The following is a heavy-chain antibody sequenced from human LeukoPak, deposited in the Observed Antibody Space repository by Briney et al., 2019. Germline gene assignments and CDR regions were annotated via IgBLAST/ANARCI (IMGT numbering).Heavy chain of an antibody. CDR2: ISSSGSTI. J-gene: IGHJ4*02. CDR1: GFSFISYS. Sequence: GGSLRLSCAASGFSFISYSMNWVRQAPGKGLEWVSYISSSGSTIYYADSVKGRFTISRDNAKNSLYLQMNSLRAEDTAVYYCAREYANGYDYWGQGTLVTVSS. V-gene: IGHV3-48*04. D-gene: IGHD2-8*01. CDR3: AREYANGYDY.